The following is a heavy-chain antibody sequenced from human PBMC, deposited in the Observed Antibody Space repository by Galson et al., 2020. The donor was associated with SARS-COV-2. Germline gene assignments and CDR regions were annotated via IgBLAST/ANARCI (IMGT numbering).Heavy chain of an antibody. V-gene: IGHV5-51*07. J-gene: IGHJ6*02. CDR1: NIFC. CDR3: ARHSYSGPVAARKLKYYYYGMDV. D-gene: IGHD2-15*01. CDR2: IYPGDSDT. Sequence: NIFCRLLLHKKPGKGLEWMGIIYPGDSDTRYSPSFQGQVTISADKSISTAYLQWSSLKASDTAMYYCARHSYSGPVAARKLKYYYYGMDVWGQGTTVTVSS.